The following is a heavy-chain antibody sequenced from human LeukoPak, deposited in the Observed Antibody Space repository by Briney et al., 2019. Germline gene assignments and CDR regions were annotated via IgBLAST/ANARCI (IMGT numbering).Heavy chain of an antibody. J-gene: IGHJ4*02. CDR1: GGSFSGYY. Sequence: PSETLSLTCAVYGGSFSGYYWSWIRQPPGKGLEWIGYIYYIGSTNYNPSLNNRVTISIDRSRNQFSLKLNSVTPADTAVYYCARAPQDGSNWSHYFDHWGRGALVTVSS. D-gene: IGHD6-13*01. V-gene: IGHV4-59*01. CDR2: IYYIGST. CDR3: ARAPQDGSNWSHYFDH.